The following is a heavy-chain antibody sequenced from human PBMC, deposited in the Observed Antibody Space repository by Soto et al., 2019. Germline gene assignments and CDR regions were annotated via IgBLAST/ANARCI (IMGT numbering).Heavy chain of an antibody. D-gene: IGHD3-10*01. Sequence: ASVKVSCKASGYTFTGYYMHWVRQAPGQGLEWMGWINPNSGGTNYAQKFQGWVTMTRDTSISTAYMELSSLRSEDTAVYYCARGHRNGSGRLKALYGMDVWGQGTTVTVSS. V-gene: IGHV1-2*04. CDR1: GYTFTGYY. CDR2: INPNSGGT. J-gene: IGHJ6*02. CDR3: ARGHRNGSGRLKALYGMDV.